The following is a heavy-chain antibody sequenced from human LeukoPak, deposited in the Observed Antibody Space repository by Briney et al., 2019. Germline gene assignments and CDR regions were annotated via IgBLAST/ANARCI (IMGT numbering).Heavy chain of an antibody. J-gene: IGHJ4*02. CDR1: GFTFSSYG. CDR2: ISYDGSNK. CDR3: AKEGPPRYYDFWSGPYYFDY. D-gene: IGHD3-3*01. Sequence: GRSLRLSCAASGFTFSSYGMHWVRQAPGKGLEWVAVISYDGSNKYYADSVKGRFTISRDNSKNTLYLQMNSLRAEDTAVYYCAKEGPPRYYDFWSGPYYFDYWGQGTLVTVSS. V-gene: IGHV3-30*18.